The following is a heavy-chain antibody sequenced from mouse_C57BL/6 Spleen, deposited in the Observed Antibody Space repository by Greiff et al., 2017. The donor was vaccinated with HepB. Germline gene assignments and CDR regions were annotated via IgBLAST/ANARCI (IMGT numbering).Heavy chain of an antibody. CDR2: INPNNGGT. J-gene: IGHJ2*01. CDR3: AREGIEATHDY. V-gene: IGHV1-26*01. CDR1: GYTFTDYY. Sequence: EVQLQQSGPELVKPGASVKISCKASGYTFTDYYMNWVKQSHGKSLEWIGDINPNNGGTSYNQKFKGKATLTVDKSSSTAYMELRSLTSEDSAVYYCAREGIEATHDYWGQGTTLTVSS. D-gene: IGHD1-1*01.